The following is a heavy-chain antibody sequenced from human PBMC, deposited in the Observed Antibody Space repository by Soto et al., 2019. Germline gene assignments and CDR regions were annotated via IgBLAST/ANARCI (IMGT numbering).Heavy chain of an antibody. V-gene: IGHV1-8*01. CDR2: MNPNSGNT. CDR1: GYTFTSYD. D-gene: IGHD3-10*01. J-gene: IGHJ6*02. CDR3: ARVYTMVRGVTPYYYYGMDV. Sequence: RASVKVSCKASGYTFTSYDINWVRQATGQGLEWMGWMNPNSGNTGYAQKFQGRVTMTRNTSISTAYMELSSLRSEDTAVYYCARVYTMVRGVTPYYYYGMDVWGQGTTVTVSS.